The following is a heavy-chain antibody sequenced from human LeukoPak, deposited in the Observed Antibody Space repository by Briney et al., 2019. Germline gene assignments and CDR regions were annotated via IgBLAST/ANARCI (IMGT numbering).Heavy chain of an antibody. CDR3: ARERRDGYNLVAY. CDR1: GGSISSGGYY. D-gene: IGHD5-24*01. V-gene: IGHV4-31*03. J-gene: IGHJ4*02. Sequence: PSETLSLTCTVSGGSISSGGYYWSWIRQHPGKGLEWIGYIYYSGSTYCNPSLKSRVTISVDTSKNQFSLKLSSVTAADTAVYYCARERRDGYNLVAYWGQGTLVTVSS. CDR2: IYYSGST.